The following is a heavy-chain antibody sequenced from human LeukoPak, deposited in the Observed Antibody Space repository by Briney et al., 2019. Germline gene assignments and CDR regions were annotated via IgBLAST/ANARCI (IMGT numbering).Heavy chain of an antibody. CDR1: GGSISSSSYY. J-gene: IGHJ3*02. CDR2: MYYSGST. V-gene: IGHV4-39*01. CDR3: ARWVPQSNAFDI. Sequence: SETLSLTCTVSGGSISSSSYYWGWIRQPPGKGLEWIGSMYYSGSTYCNPSLKSRVTISVDTSKNQFSLKLSSVTAADTAVYYCARWVPQSNAFDIWGQGTMVTVSS.